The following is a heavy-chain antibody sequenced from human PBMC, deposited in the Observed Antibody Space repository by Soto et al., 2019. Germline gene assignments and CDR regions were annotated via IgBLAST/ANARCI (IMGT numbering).Heavy chain of an antibody. CDR3: ARDKGWLQSRLGSY. V-gene: IGHV1-18*04. Sequence: AAVKVSCKASGYTFTSYGISWVRQAPGQGLEWMGWISAYNGNTNYAQKLQGRVTMTTDTSTSTAYMELRSLRSDDTAVYYCARDKGWLQSRLGSYWGQGTLVTVSS. CDR1: GYTFTSYG. CDR2: ISAYNGNT. J-gene: IGHJ4*02. D-gene: IGHD5-12*01.